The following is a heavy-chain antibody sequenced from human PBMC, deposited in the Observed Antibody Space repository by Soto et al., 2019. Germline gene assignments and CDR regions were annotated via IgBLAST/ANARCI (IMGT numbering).Heavy chain of an antibody. CDR2: IDWDDDK. D-gene: IGHD3-10*01. V-gene: IGHV2-70*01. CDR1: GFSLTSTEMC. Sequence: QSGPTLVNPTPTLTLTCTFSGFSLTSTEMCVSWIRQPPGKALEWLALIDWDDDKYTSYSPSLKPRLTISKDTSKNQVVLIMTNMDPVDTATYYCARAVYGSGSYFHDYWGPGTLVIVSS. CDR3: ARAVYGSGSYFHDY. J-gene: IGHJ4*02.